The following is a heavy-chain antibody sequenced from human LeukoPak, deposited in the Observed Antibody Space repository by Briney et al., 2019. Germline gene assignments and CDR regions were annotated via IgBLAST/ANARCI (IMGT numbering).Heavy chain of an antibody. Sequence: GGSLRLSCAASGGAFKNYAMTWVRQAPGKGLEWVSNINDNGGKRHYADSVKGRFTISRDNSKNTVFLQMDSLRAEDTAVYYCAKTQWKVGATDYFDYWGQGILVTVSS. J-gene: IGHJ4*02. D-gene: IGHD1-26*01. V-gene: IGHV3-23*01. CDR3: AKTQWKVGATDYFDY. CDR1: GGAFKNYA. CDR2: INDNGGKR.